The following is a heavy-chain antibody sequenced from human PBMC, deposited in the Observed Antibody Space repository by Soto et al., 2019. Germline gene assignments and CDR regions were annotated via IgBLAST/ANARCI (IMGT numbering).Heavy chain of an antibody. V-gene: IGHV4-59*01. CDR2: IYYSGST. Sequence: SETLSLTSTVSGGSISSYYWSWIRQPPGKGLEWIGYIYYSGSTNYNPSLKSRVTISVDTSKNQFSLKLSSVTAADTAVYYCARTLKTHYYGSGSYYSSSYYYGMDVWGQGTTVTVSS. CDR1: GGSISSYY. D-gene: IGHD3-10*01. CDR3: ARTLKTHYYGSGSYYSSSYYYGMDV. J-gene: IGHJ6*02.